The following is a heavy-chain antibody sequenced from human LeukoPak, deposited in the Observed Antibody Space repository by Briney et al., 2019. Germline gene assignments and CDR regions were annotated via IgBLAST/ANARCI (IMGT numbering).Heavy chain of an antibody. CDR1: GGSFSGYY. CDR3: ARLSSDIVVVVAAYNNWFDP. V-gene: IGHV4-34*01. D-gene: IGHD2-15*01. CDR2: INHSGST. J-gene: IGHJ5*02. Sequence: PSETLSLTFAVYGGSFSGYYWSWIRQPPGKGLEWIGEINHSGSTNYNPSLKSRVTISVDTSKNQFSLKLSSVTAADTAVYYCARLSSDIVVVVAAYNNWFDPWGQGTLVTVSS.